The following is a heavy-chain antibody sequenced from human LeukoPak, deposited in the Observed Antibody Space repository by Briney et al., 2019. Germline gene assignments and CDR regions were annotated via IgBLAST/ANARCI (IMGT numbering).Heavy chain of an antibody. D-gene: IGHD5-18*01. CDR2: ISSSGSTI. V-gene: IGHV3-48*03. CDR1: GFTFSSYE. J-gene: IGHJ5*02. Sequence: AGGSLRLSCAASGFTFSSYEMNWVRQAPGKGLEWVSYISSSGSTIYYADSVKGRFTISRDNAKNSLYLQMNSLRAEDTAVYYCARGIQIWTQDPPLLGWFDPWGQGTLVTVSS. CDR3: ARGIQIWTQDPPLLGWFDP.